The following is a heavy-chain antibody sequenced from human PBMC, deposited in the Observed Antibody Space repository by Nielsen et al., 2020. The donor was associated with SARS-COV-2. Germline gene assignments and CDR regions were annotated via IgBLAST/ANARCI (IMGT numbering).Heavy chain of an antibody. Sequence: GESLKISCVVSGFTISTYGMSWVRQAPGKGLEWVSAISSSTYYADSVKGRFTVSRDNSKNTLYLQMNSLRAEDTAMYYCAKSGNCNGGICYSTEYSQDWGQGTLVTVSS. D-gene: IGHD2-15*01. CDR3: AKSGNCNGGICYSTEYSQD. CDR2: ISSST. CDR1: GFTISTYG. V-gene: IGHV3-23*01. J-gene: IGHJ1*01.